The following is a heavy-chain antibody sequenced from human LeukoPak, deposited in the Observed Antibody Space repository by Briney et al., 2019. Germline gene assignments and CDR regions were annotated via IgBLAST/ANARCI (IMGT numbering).Heavy chain of an antibody. V-gene: IGHV4-31*03. CDR1: GGSISSGGYY. CDR3: ARARYYYDSSGYPGFDP. D-gene: IGHD3-22*01. Sequence: SQTLPLTCTVSGGSISSGGYYWSWIRQHPGKGLEWIGYIYYSGSTYYNPSLKSRVTISVDTSKNQFSLKLSSVTAADTAVYYCARARYYYDSSGYPGFDPWGQGTLVTVSS. CDR2: IYYSGST. J-gene: IGHJ5*02.